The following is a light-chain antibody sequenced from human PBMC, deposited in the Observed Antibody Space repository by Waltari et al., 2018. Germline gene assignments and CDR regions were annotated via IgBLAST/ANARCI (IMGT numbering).Light chain of an antibody. CDR3: QHSYSTPPT. CDR2: CTS. CDR1: QSISSF. V-gene: IGKV1-39*01. Sequence: DIQMTQSPSSLSAYVGDRVAITCRASQSISSFLTWYQQKPGKAPKLLISCTSNLPSGVPSGFSGSACRTDFIRSINCLQPLDSATYCFQHSYSTPPTFGGGTKVEI. J-gene: IGKJ4*01.